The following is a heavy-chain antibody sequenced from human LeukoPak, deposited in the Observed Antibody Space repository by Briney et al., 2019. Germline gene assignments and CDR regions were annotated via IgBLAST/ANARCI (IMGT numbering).Heavy chain of an antibody. CDR3: ARDSLSIPIDY. CDR1: GGTFNSYA. J-gene: IGHJ4*02. D-gene: IGHD2/OR15-2a*01. V-gene: IGHV1-69*06. CDR2: IIPIFGTT. Sequence: GASVKVSCKASGGTFNSYAISWVRQAPGQGLEWMGGIIPIFGTTNYARKFRGRVTLTADKSTRTAYMELRSLRSDDTAVYYCARDSLSIPIDYWGQGTLVTVSS.